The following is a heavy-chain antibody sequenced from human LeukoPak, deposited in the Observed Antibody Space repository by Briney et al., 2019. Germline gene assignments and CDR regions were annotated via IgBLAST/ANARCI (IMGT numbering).Heavy chain of an antibody. CDR1: GYTFTSYY. CDR2: INPSGGST. CDR3: ARDLPHYRYSGSYGY. V-gene: IGHV1-46*01. D-gene: IGHD1-26*01. J-gene: IGHJ4*02. Sequence: VASVKVSCKASGYTFTSYYMHWVRQAPGQGLEWMGIINPSGGSTSYAQKFQGRVTMTTDTSTSTAYMELRSLRSDDTAVYYCARDLPHYRYSGSYGYWGQGTLVTVSS.